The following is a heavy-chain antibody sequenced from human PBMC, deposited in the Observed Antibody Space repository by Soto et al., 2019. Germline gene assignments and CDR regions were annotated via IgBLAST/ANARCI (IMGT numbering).Heavy chain of an antibody. V-gene: IGHV3-33*01. D-gene: IGHD3-9*01. CDR2: IWYDGSNK. CDR3: ARDQPYDILTGSTYFDY. J-gene: IGHJ4*02. CDR1: GFTFSSYG. Sequence: GGSLRLSCAASGFTFSSYGMHWVRQAPGKGLEWVAVIWYDGSNKYYADSVKGRFTISRDNSKNTLYLQMNSLRAEDTAVYYCARDQPYDILTGSTYFDYWGQGTLVTVSS.